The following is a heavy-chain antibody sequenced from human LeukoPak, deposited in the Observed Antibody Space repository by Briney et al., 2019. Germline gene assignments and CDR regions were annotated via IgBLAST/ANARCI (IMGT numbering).Heavy chain of an antibody. Sequence: SETLSLTCAVYGGSFSGYYWSWIRQPPGKGLEWIGEINHSGSTNYNPSLKSRVTISVDTSKNQFSLKLSSVTAADTAVYYCATGLYGDSLGWFDPWGQGTLVTVSS. D-gene: IGHD4-17*01. CDR2: INHSGST. J-gene: IGHJ5*02. V-gene: IGHV4-34*01. CDR3: ATGLYGDSLGWFDP. CDR1: GGSFSGYY.